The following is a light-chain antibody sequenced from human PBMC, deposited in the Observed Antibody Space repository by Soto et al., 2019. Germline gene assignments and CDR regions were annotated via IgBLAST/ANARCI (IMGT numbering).Light chain of an antibody. CDR3: ALWDDSLNGLRV. V-gene: IGLV1-44*01. CDR1: SSNIGSNL. Sequence: QSVLTQPPSASGTPGQTVTISCSGSSSNIGSNLVNWYQLLPGTTPRLLIYNNNQRPSAVPDRFSGSKSGTSAPLAISGLQSEDEGDYFCALWDDSLNGLRVFGGGTKLTVL. CDR2: NNN. J-gene: IGLJ3*02.